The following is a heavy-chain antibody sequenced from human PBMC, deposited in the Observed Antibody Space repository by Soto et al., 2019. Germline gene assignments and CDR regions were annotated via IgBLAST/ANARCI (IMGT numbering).Heavy chain of an antibody. J-gene: IGHJ6*02. CDR2: ISGSGGST. CDR3: ARVYSSTHYYYYGMDV. CDR1: GFTFSSYA. V-gene: IGHV3-23*01. Sequence: GGSLRLSCAASGFTFSSYAMSWVRQAPGKGLEWVSAISGSGGSTYYADSVKGRFTISRDNSKNTLYLQMNSLRAEDTAVYYCARVYSSTHYYYYGMDVWGQGTTVTVSS. D-gene: IGHD6-13*01.